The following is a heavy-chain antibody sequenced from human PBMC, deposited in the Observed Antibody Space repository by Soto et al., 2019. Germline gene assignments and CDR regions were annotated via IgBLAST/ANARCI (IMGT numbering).Heavy chain of an antibody. CDR1: GGSFSGYY. CDR2: INHSGST. J-gene: IGHJ6*03. V-gene: IGHV4-34*01. D-gene: IGHD6-19*01. Sequence: SETLSLTCAVYGGSFSGYYWSWIRQPPGKGLEWIGEINHSGSTNYNPSLKSRVTISVDTSKNQFSLKMSSVTAADTVVYYCASGIAVANYYYYYMDVWGKGTTVTVSS. CDR3: ASGIAVANYYYYYMDV.